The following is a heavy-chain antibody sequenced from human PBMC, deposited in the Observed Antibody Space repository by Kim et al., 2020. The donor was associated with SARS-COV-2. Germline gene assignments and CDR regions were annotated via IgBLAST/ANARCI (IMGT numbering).Heavy chain of an antibody. CDR3: AKGLYYNDSSGSY. Sequence: GGSLRLSCAASGFTFSSYAMSWVRQAPGKGLEWVSGISGSGGNTYYADSVKGRFTISRDNSKNTLYVQMNSLRAEDTTVYYCAKGLYYNDSSGSYWGQGTLVTVSS. D-gene: IGHD3-22*01. CDR2: ISGSGGNT. CDR1: GFTFSSYA. J-gene: IGHJ4*02. V-gene: IGHV3-23*01.